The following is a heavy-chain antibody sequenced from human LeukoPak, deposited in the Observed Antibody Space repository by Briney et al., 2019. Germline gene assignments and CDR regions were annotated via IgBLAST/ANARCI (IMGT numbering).Heavy chain of an antibody. D-gene: IGHD2-15*01. CDR2: IIPIFGTA. J-gene: IGHJ4*02. V-gene: IGHV1-69*05. Sequence: GASVKVSCKASRGTFSSYVISWVRRAPGQGLEWMGGIIPIFGTANYAQKFQGRVTITTDESTSTAYMELSSLRSEDTAVYYCARARDYCSGGSCGPYYFDYWGQGTLVTVSS. CDR1: RGTFSSYV. CDR3: ARARDYCSGGSCGPYYFDY.